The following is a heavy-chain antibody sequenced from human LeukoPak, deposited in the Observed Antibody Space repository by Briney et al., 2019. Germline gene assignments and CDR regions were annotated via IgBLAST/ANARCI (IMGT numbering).Heavy chain of an antibody. CDR2: IYYSGST. CDR1: GGSISSYY. J-gene: IGHJ4*02. CDR3: ASSTLYYSSFDY. D-gene: IGHD3-22*01. Sequence: ASETLSLTCTVSGGSISSYYWSWIRQPPGKGLEWIGYIYYSGSTNYNPSPKSRVTISVDTSKNQFSLKLSSVTAADTAVYYCASSTLYYSSFDYWAREPWSPSPQ. V-gene: IGHV4-59*01.